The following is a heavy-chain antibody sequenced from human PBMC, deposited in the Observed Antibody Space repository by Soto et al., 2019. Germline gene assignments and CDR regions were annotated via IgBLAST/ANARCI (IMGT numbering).Heavy chain of an antibody. CDR3: AHTLVAGLGYYFDY. CDR2: IYWDDDK. Sequence: QITLKESGPTLVKPTQTLTLTCTFSGFSLSTTRVGVGWIRHPPGKALEWLALIYWDDDKRYSPFLKSRLTITKDTSKNQVVLTMTNMDPMDTATYFCAHTLVAGLGYYFDYWGQGTLVTVSS. V-gene: IGHV2-5*02. CDR1: GFSLSTTRVG. J-gene: IGHJ4*02. D-gene: IGHD6-19*01.